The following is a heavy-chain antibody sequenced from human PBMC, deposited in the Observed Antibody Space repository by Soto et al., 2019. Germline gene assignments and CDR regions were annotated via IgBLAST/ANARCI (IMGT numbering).Heavy chain of an antibody. J-gene: IGHJ4*02. CDR3: ASATVVAATFDF. CDR2: ISSGSSNI. Sequence: GSLRLSCAASGFAFRIYNMNWVRQAPGKGLEWVASISSGSSNIYYADSVKGRFTISRDNAKNSLFLQMDSLRAEDSAVYYCASATVVAATFDFWGQGTLVTVSS. V-gene: IGHV3-21*01. D-gene: IGHD2-15*01. CDR1: GFAFRIYN.